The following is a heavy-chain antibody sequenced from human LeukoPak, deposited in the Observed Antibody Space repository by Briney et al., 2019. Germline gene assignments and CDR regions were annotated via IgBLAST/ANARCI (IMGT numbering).Heavy chain of an antibody. CDR2: ISSSSSYI. D-gene: IGHD4-17*01. CDR1: GFTFSSYS. CDR3: ARDRGKHYGDYEWGLNY. J-gene: IGHJ4*02. Sequence: GGSLRLSCGASGFTFSSYSMNWVRQAPGKGLEWVSSISSSSSYIYYADSVKGRFTISRDNAKNSLYLQMNSLRAEDTAVYYCARDRGKHYGDYEWGLNYWGQGTLVTVSS. V-gene: IGHV3-21*01.